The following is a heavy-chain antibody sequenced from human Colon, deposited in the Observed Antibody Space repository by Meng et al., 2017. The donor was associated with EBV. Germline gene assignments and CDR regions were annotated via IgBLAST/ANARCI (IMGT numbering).Heavy chain of an antibody. V-gene: IGHV4-30-4*01. D-gene: IGHD3-22*01. Sequence: VKLEESGQGLVKPSQTLSLTCTVSGDSISSTDYYWSWVRQPPGKGLEWTGYIYYSGSRYYNPSLKSRVTISVDTSKNQFSLKLSSVTAADTAVYYCARVTGKIYYDGSGYPEAFDYWGQGTLVTVSS. CDR2: IYYSGSR. J-gene: IGHJ4*02. CDR1: GDSISSTDYY. CDR3: ARVTGKIYYDGSGYPEAFDY.